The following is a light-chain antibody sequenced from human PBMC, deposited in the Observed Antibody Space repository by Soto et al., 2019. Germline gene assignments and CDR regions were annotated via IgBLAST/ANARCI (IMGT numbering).Light chain of an antibody. V-gene: IGLV2-14*01. CDR3: TSYTSSSTYV. CDR1: NSDVGYYKY. Sequence: QSVLTHPASVSWSPGQSITISCTGTNSDVGYYKYVSWYQQHPGKAPKLMIYEVSNRPSGVSNRSSGSKSGNTASLTISGLQAEDEADYYCTSYTSSSTYVFGTGTKVTVL. CDR2: EVS. J-gene: IGLJ1*01.